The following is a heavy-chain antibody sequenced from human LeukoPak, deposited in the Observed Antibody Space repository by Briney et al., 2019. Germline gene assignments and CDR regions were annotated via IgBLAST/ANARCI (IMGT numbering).Heavy chain of an antibody. V-gene: IGHV4-34*01. CDR1: GGSFCGYY. CDR2: INHSGST. J-gene: IGHJ4*02. Sequence: SETLSLTCAVYGGSFCGYYWSWIRQPPGKGLEWIGEINHSGSTNYNPSLKSRVTISVDTSKNQFSLKLSSVTAADMAVYYCASIFNGYNLGDYWGQGTLVTVSS. D-gene: IGHD5-24*01. CDR3: ASIFNGYNLGDY.